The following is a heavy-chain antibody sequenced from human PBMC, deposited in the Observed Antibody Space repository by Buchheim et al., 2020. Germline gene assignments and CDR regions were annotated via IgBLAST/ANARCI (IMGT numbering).Heavy chain of an antibody. Sequence: EVQLLESGGGLVQPGGSLRLSCAASGFTFSSYAMSWVRQAPGKGLEWVSAISGSGGSTYYADSVKGRFTISRDNSKNTLYLQMNSLRAEDTAVYYCAKDGGIPWTYSSSWYYFDYWGQGTL. J-gene: IGHJ4*02. CDR1: GFTFSSYA. CDR2: ISGSGGST. CDR3: AKDGGIPWTYSSSWYYFDY. D-gene: IGHD6-6*01. V-gene: IGHV3-23*01.